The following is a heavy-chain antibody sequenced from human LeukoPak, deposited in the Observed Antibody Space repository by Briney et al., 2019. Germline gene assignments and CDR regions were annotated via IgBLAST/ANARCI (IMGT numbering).Heavy chain of an antibody. V-gene: IGHV3-30-3*01. Sequence: GGSLRLSCAASGFTFSSYAMHWVRQAPGKGLEWVAVISYDGSNKYYADSVKGRLTISRDNSKNTLYLQMNSLRAEDTAVYYCARHSGSPGDYWGQGTLVTVSS. D-gene: IGHD1-26*01. J-gene: IGHJ4*02. CDR3: ARHSGSPGDY. CDR1: GFTFSSYA. CDR2: ISYDGSNK.